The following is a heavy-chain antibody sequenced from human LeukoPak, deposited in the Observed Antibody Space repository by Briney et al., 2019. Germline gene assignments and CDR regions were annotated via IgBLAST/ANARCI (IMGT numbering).Heavy chain of an antibody. CDR2: ISASGHAT. J-gene: IGHJ4*02. CDR3: AKWPEGATPKFHH. Sequence: GGSLRLSCAASGFTFSSYAMSWVRQAPGKGLEAPGKGLEWVSTISASGHATYYPDSVRGRFTISRDNSKSTLHLQMDSLRAEDSALYYCAKWPEGATPKFHHWGQGALVTVSS. CDR1: GFTFSSYA. V-gene: IGHV3-23*01. D-gene: IGHD1-26*01.